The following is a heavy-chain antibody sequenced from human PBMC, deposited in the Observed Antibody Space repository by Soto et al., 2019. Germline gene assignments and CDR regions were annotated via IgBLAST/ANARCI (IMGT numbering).Heavy chain of an antibody. CDR2: ISYDGSNK. CDR3: ARDFEQHPNIYSYSYSGMDV. CDR1: GFTFSSYA. V-gene: IGHV3-30-3*01. J-gene: IGHJ6*04. Sequence: QVQLVESGGGVVQPGRSLRLSCAASGFTFSSYAMHWVRQAPGKGLEWVAVISYDGSNKYYADSVKGRFTISRDNSKNTVYRQMNSQRAEHTAVYYCARDFEQHPNIYSYSYSGMDVWAKGPTFTVSS. D-gene: IGHD6-13*01.